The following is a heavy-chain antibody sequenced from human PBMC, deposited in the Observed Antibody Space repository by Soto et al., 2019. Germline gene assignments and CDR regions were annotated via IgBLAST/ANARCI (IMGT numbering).Heavy chain of an antibody. CDR1: GGTFSSYT. V-gene: IGHV1-69*02. Sequence: SVKVSCKASGGTFSSYTISWVRQAPGQGLEWMGRIIPILGIANYAQKFQGGVTITADKSTSTAYMELSSLRSEDTAVYYCARVQGGTNYYYYYGMDVWGQGTTVTVSS. CDR3: ARVQGGTNYYYYYGMDV. CDR2: IIPILGIA. D-gene: IGHD3-16*01. J-gene: IGHJ6*02.